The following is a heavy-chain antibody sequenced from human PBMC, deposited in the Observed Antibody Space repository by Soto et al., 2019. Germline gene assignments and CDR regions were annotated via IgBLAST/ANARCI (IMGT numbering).Heavy chain of an antibody. J-gene: IGHJ4*02. CDR2: ISSSGSTI. D-gene: IGHD5-12*01. Sequence: PGGSLRLSCAASGFTFSDYYMSWIRQAPGKGLEWVSYISSSGSTIYYADSVKGRFTISRDNAKNSLYLQMNSLRAEDTAVYYCARDGEWLQTLAPTFDYWGQGTQVTVSS. CDR3: ARDGEWLQTLAPTFDY. CDR1: GFTFSDYY. V-gene: IGHV3-11*01.